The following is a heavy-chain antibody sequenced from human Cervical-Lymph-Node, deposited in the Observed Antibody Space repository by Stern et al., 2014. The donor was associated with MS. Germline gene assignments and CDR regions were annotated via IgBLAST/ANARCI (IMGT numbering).Heavy chain of an antibody. CDR2: ITPYNGNL. CDR1: GYTFTFRY. J-gene: IGHJ3*01. V-gene: IGHV1-45*02. D-gene: IGHD2-15*01. Sequence: QVQLVESGAEVKQTASSVKLSCKPSGYTFTFRYLHWVRQAPGQAPEWMGWITPYNGNLQYAQKFQDRLTITRDNSLRAFYMELRSLRSEDTARYYCARSPLYCSGGACYALEVWGQGTMVTVSS. CDR3: ARSPLYCSGGACYALEV.